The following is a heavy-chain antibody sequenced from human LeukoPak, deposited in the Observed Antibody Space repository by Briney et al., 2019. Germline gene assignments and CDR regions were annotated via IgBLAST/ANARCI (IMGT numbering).Heavy chain of an antibody. D-gene: IGHD5-24*01. J-gene: IGHJ4*02. CDR1: GGSMSSRAYY. V-gene: IGHV4-39*01. CDR2: IYYSGNT. CDR3: ARFEDGYSLDY. Sequence: SETLSLTCSVSGGSMSSRAYYWGWTRQPPGKGLEWIGTIYYSGNTHYNPSLKSRLTISIDTSKKHFSLKMRSVTAADTAVYFCARFEDGYSLDYWGQGTLVIVSS.